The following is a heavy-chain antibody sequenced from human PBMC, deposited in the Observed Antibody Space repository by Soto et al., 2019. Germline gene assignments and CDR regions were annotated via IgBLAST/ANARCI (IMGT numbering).Heavy chain of an antibody. J-gene: IGHJ4*02. V-gene: IGHV3-30*18. CDR3: AKAYFGGYCTDTSCYVTDY. D-gene: IGHD2-2*01. CDR1: GFSFSSYG. Sequence: QVQLVESGGGVVQPGRSLRLSCAASGFSFSSYGMHWVRQAPGKGPEWVAVISYDGSNEHYADSVRGRLTISRDNSKNPLFLQMNSLRAEDTAIYYCAKAYFGGYCTDTSCYVTDYWGQGTLVTVSS. CDR2: ISYDGSNE.